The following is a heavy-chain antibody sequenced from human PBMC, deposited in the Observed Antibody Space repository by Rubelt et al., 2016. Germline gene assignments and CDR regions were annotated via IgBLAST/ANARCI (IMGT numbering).Heavy chain of an antibody. CDR3: ARVYSSDAVGRTFDI. CDR1: GFTFSSYA. CDR2: IKEDGSEK. J-gene: IGHJ3*02. Sequence: GQLLESGGGLVQPGGSLRLSCVASGFTFSSYAMSWVRQAPGKGLEWVARIKEDGSEKYYVDSVKGRFTISRDDAKNSLFLQMNNLRAEDTAVYYCARVYSSDAVGRTFDIWGQGTMVTVSS. D-gene: IGHD2-21*01. V-gene: IGHV3-7*04.